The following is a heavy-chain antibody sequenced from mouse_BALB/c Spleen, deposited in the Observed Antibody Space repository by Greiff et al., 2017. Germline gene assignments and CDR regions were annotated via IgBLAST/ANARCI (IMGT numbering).Heavy chain of an antibody. CDR2: INPSTGYT. CDR3: ARSVFYYGSSYPY. D-gene: IGHD1-1*01. J-gene: IGHJ2*01. V-gene: IGHV1-7*01. CDR1: GYTFTSYW. Sequence: VQLQQSGAELAKPGASVKMSCKASGYTFTSYWMHWVKQRPGQGLEWIGYINPSTGYTEYNQKFKDKATLTADKSSSTAYMQLSSLTSEDSAVYYCARSVFYYGSSYPYWGQGTTLTVSS.